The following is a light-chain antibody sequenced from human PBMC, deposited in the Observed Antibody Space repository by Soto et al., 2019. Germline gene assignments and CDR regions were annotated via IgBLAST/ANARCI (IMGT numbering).Light chain of an antibody. CDR2: GAS. CDR3: QQYTNWPPSYT. V-gene: IGKV3-15*01. J-gene: IGKJ2*01. CDR1: HDVSAN. Sequence: EILLRQSPATLSVSPGERVTLSCTASHDVSANLAWYQQNHGQSPRLVIYGASNRATGVPARFSGSGSGTDFTLIINSLQPEDFAVYYCQQYTNWPPSYTFGQGTKLEI.